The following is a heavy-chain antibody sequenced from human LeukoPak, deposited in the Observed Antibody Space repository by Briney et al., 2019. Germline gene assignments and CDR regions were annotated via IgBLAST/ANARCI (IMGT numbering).Heavy chain of an antibody. CDR2: IHPGDSDT. Sequence: ESLKISCKGSGYSFTNYWIGWVRQMPGKGLEWMGIIHPGDSDTRYSPSFQGQVTISVDRSISTAYLQWSSLKASDTAMYYCARRSDSRWTPDYWGQGTLVTVSS. V-gene: IGHV5-51*01. D-gene: IGHD3-22*01. J-gene: IGHJ4*02. CDR1: GYSFTNYW. CDR3: ARRSDSRWTPDY.